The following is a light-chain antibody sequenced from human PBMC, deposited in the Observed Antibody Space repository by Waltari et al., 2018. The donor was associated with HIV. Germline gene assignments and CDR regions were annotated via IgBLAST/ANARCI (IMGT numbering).Light chain of an antibody. CDR3: QQYYTIPLT. CDR2: WAS. J-gene: IGKJ4*01. Sequence: DIVMTQSPDSLAVSLGERATIHCQSSESLLYSSNNKNYLAWYQQKPGQPPKLLIYWASTRESGVPERFSGSGSGTDFTLTISSLQAEDVAVYYCQQYYTIPLTFGGGTKVEIK. CDR1: ESLLYSSNNKNY. V-gene: IGKV4-1*01.